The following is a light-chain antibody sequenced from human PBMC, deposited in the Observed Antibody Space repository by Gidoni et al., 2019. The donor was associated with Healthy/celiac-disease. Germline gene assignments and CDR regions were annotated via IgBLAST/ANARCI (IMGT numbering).Light chain of an antibody. V-gene: IGKV4-1*01. Sequence: EIVMTQSPDSLAVSLGERATINCKSSQSVLYSSNNKNYLAWYQQKQGQPPKLLIYWASTREAGVPDRFSGSGSGTDFTLTISSLQAEDVAVYYCQQYYSTPYTFGQXTKLEIK. CDR2: WAS. CDR1: QSVLYSSNNKNY. CDR3: QQYYSTPYT. J-gene: IGKJ2*01.